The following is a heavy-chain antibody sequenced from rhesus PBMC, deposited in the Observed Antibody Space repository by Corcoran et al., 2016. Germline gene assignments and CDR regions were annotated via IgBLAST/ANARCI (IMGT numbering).Heavy chain of an antibody. D-gene: IGHD6-31*01. CDR3: ASLYSSGWYYFDY. J-gene: IGHJ4*01. CDR1: GGSISSGYG. CDR2: FYGSSWNT. Sequence: QVQLQESGPGLVKPSETLSLTCAVSGGSISSGYGWSWIRQPPGKGLEWIGYFYGSSWNTYYNPSLKSRGTISKDTSKNQFSLKLSSLTAADTAVYYCASLYSSGWYYFDYWGQGVLVTVSS. V-gene: IGHV4S7*01.